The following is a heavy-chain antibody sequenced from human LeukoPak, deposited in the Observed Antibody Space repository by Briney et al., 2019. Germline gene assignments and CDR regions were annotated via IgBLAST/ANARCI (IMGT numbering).Heavy chain of an antibody. V-gene: IGHV3-23*01. CDR2: ISGSGGST. D-gene: IGHD3-9*01. CDR1: GFTFSSYG. CDR3: ARVDYDILAGLTPGGDYMDV. J-gene: IGHJ6*03. Sequence: GGSLRLSCAASGFTFSSYGMSWVRQAPGKGLEWVSAISGSGGSTYYADSVKGRFTISRDNAKNTLYLQMNSLRAEDTAVYYCARVDYDILAGLTPGGDYMDVWGKGTTVTISS.